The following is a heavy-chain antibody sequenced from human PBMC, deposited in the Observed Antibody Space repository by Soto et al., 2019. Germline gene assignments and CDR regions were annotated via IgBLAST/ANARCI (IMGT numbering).Heavy chain of an antibody. Sequence: QVQLQESGPGLVKPSQTLSLTCTVSGGSISSGDYYWSWIRQPPGKGLEWIGYSYYSGSTYYNPSLKSRVPLSVDASKNRSSLKLRSGPAPDTAVYYCARERRHGSTLDTWGQGTRFTVS. CDR2: SYYSGST. CDR1: GGSISSGDYY. V-gene: IGHV4-30-4*01. D-gene: IGHD6-13*01. J-gene: IGHJ5*02. CDR3: ARERRHGSTLDT.